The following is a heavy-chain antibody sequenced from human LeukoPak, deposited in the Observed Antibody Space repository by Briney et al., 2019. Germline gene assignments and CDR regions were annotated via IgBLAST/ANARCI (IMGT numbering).Heavy chain of an antibody. J-gene: IGHJ4*02. CDR2: IYYSGGT. CDR3: ASRGSRLYDSSGYAY. CDR1: GGSISSSSYY. Sequence: SETLSLTCTVSGGSISSSSYYWGWIRQPPGTGLEWIGSIYYSGGTYYNPSLKSRVTISVDTSKNQLSLKLSSVTAADTAVYYCASRGSRLYDSSGYAYWGQGTLVTVSS. V-gene: IGHV4-39*01. D-gene: IGHD3-22*01.